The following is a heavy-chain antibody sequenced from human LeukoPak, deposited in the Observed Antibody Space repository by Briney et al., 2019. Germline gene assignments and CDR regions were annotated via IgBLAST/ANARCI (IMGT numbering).Heavy chain of an antibody. D-gene: IGHD6-13*01. CDR2: IYHSGST. Sequence: SETLSLTCTASGGSISSGGYYWSWIRQPPGKGLEWIGYIYHSGSTYYNPSLKSRVTISVDRSKNQFSLKLSSVTAADTAVYYCAREGIAAAAPHYWGQGTLVTVSS. CDR3: AREGIAAAAPHY. J-gene: IGHJ4*02. CDR1: GGSISSGGYY. V-gene: IGHV4-30-2*01.